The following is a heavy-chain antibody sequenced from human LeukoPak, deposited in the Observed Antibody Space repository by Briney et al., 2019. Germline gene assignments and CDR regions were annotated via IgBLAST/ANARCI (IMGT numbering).Heavy chain of an antibody. D-gene: IGHD1-26*01. CDR2: IYYSGST. V-gene: IGHV4-39*07. J-gene: IGHJ4*02. CDR1: GGSISSSSYY. CDR3: ARVVTRGSYYADY. Sequence: SETLSLTCTVSGGSISSSSYYWGWIRQPPGKGLEWIGSIYYSGSTYYNPSLKSRVTISVDTSKNQFSLKLSSVTAADTAVYYCARVVTRGSYYADYWGQGTLVTVSS.